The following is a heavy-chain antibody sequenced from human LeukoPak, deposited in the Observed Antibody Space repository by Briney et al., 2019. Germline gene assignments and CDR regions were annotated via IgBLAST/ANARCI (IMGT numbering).Heavy chain of an antibody. V-gene: IGHV3-74*01. CDR1: GFTFSSYW. CDR2: INSDGSST. CDR3: VGSGWYSTDYFDY. D-gene: IGHD6-19*01. Sequence: GGSLRLSCAASGFTFSSYWMHWVRQAPGKGLVWVSRINSDGSSTSYADSVKGRFTISRDNAKNTLYLQMNSLRAEDTAAYYCVGSGWYSTDYFDYWGQGTLVTVSS. J-gene: IGHJ4*02.